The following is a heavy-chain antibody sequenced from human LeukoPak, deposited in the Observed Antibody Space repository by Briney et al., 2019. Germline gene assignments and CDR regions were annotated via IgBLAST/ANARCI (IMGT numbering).Heavy chain of an antibody. J-gene: IGHJ3*02. V-gene: IGHV3-30*04. Sequence: GGSLRLSCAASGFTFSSYAMHWVRQAPGKGLEWVAVISYDGSNKYYADSVKGRFTISRDNSKNTLYLQMNSLRAEDTAVYYCARDGYYCGSGSSINHAFDIWGQGTMVTVSS. CDR2: ISYDGSNK. CDR3: ARDGYYCGSGSSINHAFDI. CDR1: GFTFSSYA. D-gene: IGHD3-10*01.